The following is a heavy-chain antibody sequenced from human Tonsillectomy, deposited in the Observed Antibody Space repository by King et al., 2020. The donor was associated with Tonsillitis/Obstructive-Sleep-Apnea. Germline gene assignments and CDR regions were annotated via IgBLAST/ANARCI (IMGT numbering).Heavy chain of an antibody. CDR3: ARDLRGVENNYYGSGSPDY. J-gene: IGHJ4*02. CDR1: GFTFDNYG. D-gene: IGHD3-10*01. V-gene: IGHV3-20*04. Sequence: VQLVESGGGVVRPGGSPRLSCAGSGFTFDNYGMSWVRQAPGKGLEWVSGINWNGGSTGYADSVKGRLTISRDNAKNSLYLQMNSLRAEDTALYYCARDLRGVENNYYGSGSPDYWGQGTLVIVSS. CDR2: INWNGGST.